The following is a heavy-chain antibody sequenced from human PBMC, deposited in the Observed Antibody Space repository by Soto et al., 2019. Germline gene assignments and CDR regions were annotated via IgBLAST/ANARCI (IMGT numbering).Heavy chain of an antibody. V-gene: IGHV4-31*03. CDR1: GASISSGTSY. J-gene: IGHJ4*02. Sequence: QVQLQESGPGLVKPSQTLSLTCNVSGASISSGTSYWTWIRLHPGEGLEWIGHIYFTGPTYSNPSLRSRLTMSVDTSKNQFSLKLTSVTAADTATYYCASIPRRGYSYGIDYWGQGTLVTVSS. CDR3: ASIPRRGYSYGIDY. D-gene: IGHD2-21*02. CDR2: IYFTGPT.